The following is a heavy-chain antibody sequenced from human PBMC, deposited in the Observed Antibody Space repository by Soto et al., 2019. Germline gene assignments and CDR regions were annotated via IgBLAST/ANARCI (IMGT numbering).Heavy chain of an antibody. CDR1: GFTFSSYA. V-gene: IGHV3-64*01. Sequence: GGSLRLSCAASGFTFSSYAMHWVRRAPGKGLESVSGISSNGGGTYYANSVKGRFTISRDNAKNSLYLQMNSLRAEDMAVYYCARDYAAYCGGDCYAGAFDRWGQGTMVTVSS. D-gene: IGHD2-21*02. J-gene: IGHJ3*02. CDR3: ARDYAAYCGGDCYAGAFDR. CDR2: ISSNGGGT.